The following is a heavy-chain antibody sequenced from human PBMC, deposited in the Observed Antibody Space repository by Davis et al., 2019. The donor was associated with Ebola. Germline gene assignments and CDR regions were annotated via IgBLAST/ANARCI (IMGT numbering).Heavy chain of an antibody. D-gene: IGHD1-26*01. CDR2: ISSSSSYI. V-gene: IGHV3-21*04. Sequence: GESLKISCAASGFTFSSYGMHWVRQAPGKGLEWVSSISSSSSYIYYADSVKGRFTISRDNSKNSLYLQMNSLRTEDTALYYCAKARRWEYYYGMDVWGQGTTVTVSS. J-gene: IGHJ6*02. CDR1: GFTFSSYG. CDR3: AKARRWEYYYGMDV.